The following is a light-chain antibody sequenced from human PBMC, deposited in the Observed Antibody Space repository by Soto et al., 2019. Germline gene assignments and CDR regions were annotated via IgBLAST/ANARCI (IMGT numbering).Light chain of an antibody. CDR1: QSVSSN. CDR3: QQRSNWPT. V-gene: IGKV3-15*01. Sequence: EMMLTQSRGTMSLSPGDRYTLSCMASQSVSSNLACYQQKPVQHPSLLIYDASTRATGIPARFSGSGSGTEFTLTISRLQSEDFAVYYCQQRSNWPTFGKGTRVEIK. J-gene: IGKJ5*01. CDR2: DAS.